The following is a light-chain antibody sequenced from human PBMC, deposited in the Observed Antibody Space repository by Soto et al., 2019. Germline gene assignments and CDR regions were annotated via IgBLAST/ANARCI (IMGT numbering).Light chain of an antibody. J-gene: IGKJ2*01. CDR1: QSICGW. CDR3: QQDNGYPDT. Sequence: DIQMTQSPSTLSASVGDRVTITCRASQSICGWLDWYQQKPGKAPNVLIYKESTLKNVVPSSFIGSGSGTECTLPCTSLQREDFANYYCQQDNGYPDTVGQGNKLEIK. CDR2: KES. V-gene: IGKV1-5*03.